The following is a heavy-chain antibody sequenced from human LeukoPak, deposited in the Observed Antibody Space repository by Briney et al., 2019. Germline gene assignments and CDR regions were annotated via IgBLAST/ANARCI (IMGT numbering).Heavy chain of an antibody. J-gene: IGHJ5*02. V-gene: IGHV1-46*01. Sequence: ASVTVSCKASGYTFTSYYMHWVRQAPGQGLEWMGIINPSGGSTSYAQKFQGRVTMTGDTSTSTVYMELRSLRSEDTAAYYCARYSSSSANWFDPWGQGTLVTVSS. CDR3: ARYSSSSANWFDP. CDR1: GYTFTSYY. D-gene: IGHD6-6*01. CDR2: INPSGGST.